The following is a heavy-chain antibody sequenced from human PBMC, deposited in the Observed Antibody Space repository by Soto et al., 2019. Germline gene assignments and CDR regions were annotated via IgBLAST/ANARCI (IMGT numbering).Heavy chain of an antibody. CDR2: LKPSRADT. Sequence: QVQLVQSGSEVKKPGASVRVSCKASGYTFTSNYIHWLQKAPGQGLEWLGVLKPSRADTTYAQKFRGRVTLTRDTSTSTVYMELSSLRSENMAVYFCARGPRGNTWYYFDYWGQGTLVTVSS. CDR3: ARGPRGNTWYYFDY. V-gene: IGHV1-46*01. CDR1: GYTFTSNY. J-gene: IGHJ4*02. D-gene: IGHD6-13*01.